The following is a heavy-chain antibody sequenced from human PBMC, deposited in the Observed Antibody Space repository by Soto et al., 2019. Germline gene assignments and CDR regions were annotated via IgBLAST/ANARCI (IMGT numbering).Heavy chain of an antibody. Sequence: EVQLVESGGGLVQPGGSLRLSCAASGFTFSNYWMNWVRQAPGKGLEWVANINLEGGEKYYVDSVKGRFTLFRDNVKNSLYGQMNRLRVEDTAVYYCARGGALWFGESTFDSWGQGTMVTVSS. D-gene: IGHD3-10*01. CDR2: INLEGGEK. J-gene: IGHJ4*02. V-gene: IGHV3-7*01. CDR1: GFTFSNYW. CDR3: ARGGALWFGESTFDS.